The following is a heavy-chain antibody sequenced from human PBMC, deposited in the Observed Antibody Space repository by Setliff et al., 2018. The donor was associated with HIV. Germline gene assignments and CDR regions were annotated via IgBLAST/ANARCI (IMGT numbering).Heavy chain of an antibody. J-gene: IGHJ4*02. CDR3: AKNYFDTSGWSAVDY. D-gene: IGHD3-22*01. V-gene: IGHV1-2*02. CDR1: GYTFSRYA. CDR2: INPNTGRT. Sequence: ASVKVSCKASGYTFSRYAMHWVRQAPGQRLEWMGWINPNTGRTHYAPNFQGRVTMTRDTSITTAYMELSRLRSDDTAVYYCAKNYFDTSGWSAVDYWGQGSLVTVSS.